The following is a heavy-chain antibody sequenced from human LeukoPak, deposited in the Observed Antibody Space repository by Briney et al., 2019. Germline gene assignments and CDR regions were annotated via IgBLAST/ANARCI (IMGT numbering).Heavy chain of an antibody. CDR2: ISYDGSNK. CDR3: AKDPAYCGGDCYFDY. Sequence: GGSLRLSCAASGFTFSGYGMHWVRQAPGKGLEWVAVISYDGSNKYYADSVEGRFTISRDNSKNTLYLQMNSLRAEDTAVYYCAKDPAYCGGDCYFDYWGQGTLVTVSS. J-gene: IGHJ4*02. CDR1: GFTFSGYG. V-gene: IGHV3-30*18. D-gene: IGHD2-21*02.